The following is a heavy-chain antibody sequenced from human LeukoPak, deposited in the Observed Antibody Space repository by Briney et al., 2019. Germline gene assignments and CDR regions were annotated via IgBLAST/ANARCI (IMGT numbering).Heavy chain of an antibody. CDR2: IYHSGST. Sequence: SQTLSLTCTVSGGSISSGGYYWSWIRQPPGKGLEWIGYIYHSGSTNYNPSLKSRVTISVDTSKNQSSLKLSSVTAADTAVYYCARVGYNYGLAFDSWGQGTLVTVSS. CDR3: ARVGYNYGLAFDS. CDR1: GGSISSGGYY. V-gene: IGHV4-30-2*01. J-gene: IGHJ4*02. D-gene: IGHD5-18*01.